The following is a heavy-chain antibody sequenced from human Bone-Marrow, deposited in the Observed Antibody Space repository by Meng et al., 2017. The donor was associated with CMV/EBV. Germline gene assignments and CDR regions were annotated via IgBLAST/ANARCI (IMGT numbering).Heavy chain of an antibody. J-gene: IGHJ4*02. Sequence: GGSLRLSCAASGFTFSGSAMHWVRQAPGKGLEWVANIKQDGSEKYYVDSVKGRFTISRDNAKNSLYLQMNSLRAEDTAVYHCVRDTGSFEYWGQGTLVTVSS. V-gene: IGHV3-7*01. CDR2: IKQDGSEK. CDR1: GFTFSGSA. CDR3: VRDTGSFEY. D-gene: IGHD3-10*01.